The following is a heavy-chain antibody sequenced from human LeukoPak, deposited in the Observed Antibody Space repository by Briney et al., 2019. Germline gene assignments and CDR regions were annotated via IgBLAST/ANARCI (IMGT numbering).Heavy chain of an antibody. J-gene: IGHJ4*02. D-gene: IGHD2-15*01. CDR3: ARGRRRCSGGSCYSDY. Sequence: SETLPLTCAVYGGSFSGYYWSWIRQPPGKGREWIGEINHSGSTNYNPSLKSRVTISVDTSKNQFSLKLSSVTAADTAVYYCARGRRRCSGGSCYSDYWGQGTLVTVSS. CDR2: INHSGST. CDR1: GGSFSGYY. V-gene: IGHV4-34*01.